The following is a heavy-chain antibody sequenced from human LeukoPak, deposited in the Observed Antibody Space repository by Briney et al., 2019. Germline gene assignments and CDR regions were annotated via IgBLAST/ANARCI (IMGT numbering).Heavy chain of an antibody. D-gene: IGHD3-10*01. CDR1: GYSISSGYF. Sequence: SETLSLTCTVSGYSISSGYFWGWVRQAPGKGLEWIGSSYPSGSTYYNPSLKSRVTISVDTSKNQFSLKLSSVTAADTAVYYCARVLTMVRGPHPNNWFDPWGQGTLVTVSS. CDR3: ARVLTMVRGPHPNNWFDP. J-gene: IGHJ5*02. CDR2: SYPSGST. V-gene: IGHV4-38-2*02.